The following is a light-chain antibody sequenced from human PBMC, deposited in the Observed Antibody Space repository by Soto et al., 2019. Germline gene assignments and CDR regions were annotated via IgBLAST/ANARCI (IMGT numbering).Light chain of an antibody. V-gene: IGKV1-33*01. CDR3: QQYDNLSVYT. CDR1: QGIRND. Sequence: DIQLTQSPSFLSASIVDRVTITFRASQGIRNDLDWFQQKPGKAPKLLIYDASNLETGVPSRFSGSGSGTDFTFTISSLQPEDIATYYCQQYDNLSVYTFGQGTKVDNK. CDR2: DAS. J-gene: IGKJ2*01.